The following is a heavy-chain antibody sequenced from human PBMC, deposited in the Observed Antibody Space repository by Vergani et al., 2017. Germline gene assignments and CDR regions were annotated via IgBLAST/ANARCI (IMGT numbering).Heavy chain of an antibody. J-gene: IGHJ5*02. CDR3: ARGKQQLVLSGWFDP. CDR2: IIPIFGTA. D-gene: IGHD6-13*01. Sequence: QVQLVQSGAEVKKPGSSVKVSCKASGGTFSSYAISWVRQAPGQGLEWMGGIIPIFGTANYAQKFQGRVTITADESTSTACRELSSLRSGDTAVDYCARGKQQLVLSGWFDPWGQGTLVTVSS. V-gene: IGHV1-69*01. CDR1: GGTFSSYA.